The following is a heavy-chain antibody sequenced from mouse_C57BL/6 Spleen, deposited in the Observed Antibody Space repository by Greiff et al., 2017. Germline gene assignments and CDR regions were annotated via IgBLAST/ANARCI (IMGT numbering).Heavy chain of an antibody. CDR3: ARSSGYYDYAMDY. D-gene: IGHD2-3*01. CDR2: IYPGDGDT. Sequence: VQLQQSGAELVTPGASVKISCKASGYAFSSYWMNWVKQRHGKGLEWIGQIYPGDGDTKYNGKLKGKATLTADKSSRTAYMQLSSLTSEDSAVYFWARSSGYYDYAMDYWGQGTSGTVSS. CDR1: GYAFSSYW. J-gene: IGHJ4*01. V-gene: IGHV1-80*01.